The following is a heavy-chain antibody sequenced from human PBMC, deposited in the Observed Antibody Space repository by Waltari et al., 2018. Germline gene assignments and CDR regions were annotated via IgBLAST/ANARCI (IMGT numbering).Heavy chain of an antibody. J-gene: IGHJ4*02. V-gene: IGHV4-31*03. D-gene: IGHD6-13*01. Sequence: QVQLQESGPGLVKPSQTLSLTCTVSGGSISSGGYYWSWIRQHPGKGLEWIGYIYYSGSTYYNPSLKSRVTISVDTSKNQFSRKLSSVTAADTAVYYCARDPGIAAAGTLYFDYWGQGTLVTVSS. CDR1: GGSISSGGYY. CDR3: ARDPGIAAAGTLYFDY. CDR2: IYYSGST.